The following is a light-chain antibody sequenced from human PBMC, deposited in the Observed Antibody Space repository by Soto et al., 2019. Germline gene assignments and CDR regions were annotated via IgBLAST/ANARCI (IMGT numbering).Light chain of an antibody. CDR1: QSVGSN. Sequence: EIVMTQSAATLSVSPVERSTLSCRPSQSVGSNLAWYQQKPGQAPRLLIYGASNRATGIPARFSGSGSGTDFTLTISSLEPEDFAVYYCQQHSHWPPWTFGQGTKVDI. CDR3: QQHSHWPPWT. CDR2: GAS. J-gene: IGKJ1*01. V-gene: IGKV3-11*01.